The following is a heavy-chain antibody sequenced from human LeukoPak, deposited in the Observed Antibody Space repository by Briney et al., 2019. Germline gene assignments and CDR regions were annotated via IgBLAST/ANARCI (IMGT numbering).Heavy chain of an antibody. CDR2: ISSSSSYI. Sequence: GGSLRLSCAASGFTFSSYSMNWVRQAPGKGLEWVSSISSSSSYIYYADSVKGRFTISRDNAKNSLYLQMNSLIAEDTAVYYCARIAYCGGDCPSGYWGQGTLVTVAS. D-gene: IGHD2-21*02. CDR3: ARIAYCGGDCPSGY. CDR1: GFTFSSYS. V-gene: IGHV3-21*01. J-gene: IGHJ4*02.